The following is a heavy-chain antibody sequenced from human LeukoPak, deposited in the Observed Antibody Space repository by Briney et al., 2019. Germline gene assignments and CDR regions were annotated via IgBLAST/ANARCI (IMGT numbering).Heavy chain of an antibody. CDR1: GGTFSSYA. J-gene: IGHJ6*02. V-gene: IGHV1-69*13. CDR3: ASSQRYGYYYYGMDV. CDR2: IIPIFGTA. D-gene: IGHD1-1*01. Sequence: ASVKVSRKASGGTFSSYAISWVRQAPGQGLEWMGGIIPIFGTANYAQKFQGRVTITADESTSTAYMELSSLRSEDTAVYYCASSQRYGYYYYGMDVWGQGTTVTVSS.